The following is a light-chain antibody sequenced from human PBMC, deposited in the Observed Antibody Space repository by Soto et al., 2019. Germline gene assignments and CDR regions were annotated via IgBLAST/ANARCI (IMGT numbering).Light chain of an antibody. Sequence: QSVLTQPPSVSGSPGQSITISCTGTSSDIGDYNYVSWYQQHPGKAPKLMIYDVSNRPSGVSNRFSGSKSGNTASLTISGLQAEDEADYYCSSYTISSTLVVFGGGTQLTVL. CDR3: SSYTISSTLVV. CDR2: DVS. J-gene: IGLJ7*01. V-gene: IGLV2-14*01. CDR1: SSDIGDYNY.